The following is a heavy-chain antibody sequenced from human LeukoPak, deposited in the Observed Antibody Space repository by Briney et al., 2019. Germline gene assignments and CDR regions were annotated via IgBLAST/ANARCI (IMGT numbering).Heavy chain of an antibody. Sequence: PGGSLRLSCAASGFTFSSYWMHWVRQAPGKGLVRVSRINTDGSSTSYADSVKGRFTISRDNAKNTLYLQMNSLRAEDTAVYYCAREQRRSIAARVNGNWFDPWGQGTLVTVSS. CDR2: INTDGSST. CDR3: AREQRRSIAARVNGNWFDP. CDR1: GFTFSSYW. J-gene: IGHJ5*02. V-gene: IGHV3-74*01. D-gene: IGHD6-6*01.